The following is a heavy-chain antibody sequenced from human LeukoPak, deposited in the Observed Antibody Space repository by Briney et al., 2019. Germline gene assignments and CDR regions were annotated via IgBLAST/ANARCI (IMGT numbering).Heavy chain of an antibody. J-gene: IGHJ3*02. D-gene: IGHD3-10*01. CDR2: IKGDGSVQ. CDR1: GFTFSTSW. V-gene: IGHV3-7*02. CDR3: ARVATMVRVPLDALDI. Sequence: GGSLRLSCVASGFTFSTSWMNWVRQAPGKGLEWVANIKGDGSVQSYVDSVKGRFTISRDNAKNSLFLQMNSLRAEDTAVYYCARVATMVRVPLDALDIWGQGTMVSVSS.